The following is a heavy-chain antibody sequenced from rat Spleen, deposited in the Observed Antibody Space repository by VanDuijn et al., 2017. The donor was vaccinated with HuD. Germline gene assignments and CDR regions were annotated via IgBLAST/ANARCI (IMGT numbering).Heavy chain of an antibody. J-gene: IGHJ2*01. CDR3: ARHGGDY. V-gene: IGHV5-31*01. D-gene: IGHD1-11*01. CDR1: GFTFNYYW. Sequence: EVQLVESGGGLVQPGRSLKLSCVASGFTFNYYWMTWIRQAPGRGLEWVASITNTGSSTFYRDSVRARFTISRDNTKSTLYLQMDSLQSEDTATYYCARHGGDYWGQGVMVTVSS. CDR2: ITNTGSST.